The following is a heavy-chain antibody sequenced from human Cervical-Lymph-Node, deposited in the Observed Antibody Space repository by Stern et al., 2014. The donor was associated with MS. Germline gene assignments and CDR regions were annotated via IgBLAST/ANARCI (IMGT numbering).Heavy chain of an antibody. CDR1: GGSISSSSYY. CDR2: IYYSGST. V-gene: IGHV4-39*01. CDR3: ARRRTLLYGMDV. Sequence: VQLEESGPGLVKPSETLSLTCTVSGGSISSSSYYWGWIRQPPGKGLEWIGSIYYSGSTYYKPSLKSRVTISVDTSKNQFSLMRSSVTAADTAVYYCARRRTLLYGMDVWGQGTTVTVSS. J-gene: IGHJ6*02. D-gene: IGHD1-26*01.